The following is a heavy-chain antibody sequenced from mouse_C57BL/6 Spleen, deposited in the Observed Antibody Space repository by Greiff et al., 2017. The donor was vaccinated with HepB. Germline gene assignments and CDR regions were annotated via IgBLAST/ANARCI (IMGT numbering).Heavy chain of an antibody. D-gene: IGHD1-1*01. J-gene: IGHJ4*01. Sequence: EVQLKESGPELVKPGDSVKISCKASGYSFTGYFMNWVMQSHGKSLEWIGRINPYNGDTFYNQKFKGKATLTVDKSSSTAHMELRSLTSEDSAVYYCAREGITTVVGGDAMDYWGQGTSVTVSS. V-gene: IGHV1-20*01. CDR1: GYSFTGYF. CDR3: AREGITTVVGGDAMDY. CDR2: INPYNGDT.